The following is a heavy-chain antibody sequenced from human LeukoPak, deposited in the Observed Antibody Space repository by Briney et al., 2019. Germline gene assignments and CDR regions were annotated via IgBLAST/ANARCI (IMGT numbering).Heavy chain of an antibody. CDR3: AKQLGYCSDGSCYFPY. CDR1: GFTFSSSA. D-gene: IGHD2-15*01. Sequence: GGPLRLPCAASGFTFSSSAMSGVGQAPGRGLEWVSAISNNGGYTYYADSVQGRFTISRDNSKSTLCLQMNSLRAEDTAVYYCAKQLGYCSDGSCYFPYWGQGTLVTVSS. J-gene: IGHJ4*02. V-gene: IGHV3-23*01. CDR2: ISNNGGYT.